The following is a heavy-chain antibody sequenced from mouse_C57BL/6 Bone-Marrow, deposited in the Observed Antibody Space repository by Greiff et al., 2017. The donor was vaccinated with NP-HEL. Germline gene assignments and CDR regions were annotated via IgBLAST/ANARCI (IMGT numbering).Heavy chain of an antibody. J-gene: IGHJ4*01. Sequence: QVQLKQPGAELVMPGASVKLSCKASGYTFTSYWMHWVKQRPGQGLEWIGEIDPSDSYTNYNQKFKGKSTLTVDKSSSTAYMQLSSLTSDDSAVYYCARSPYDYDDAMDYWGQGTSVTVSS. V-gene: IGHV1-69*01. CDR1: GYTFTSYW. CDR3: ARSPYDYDDAMDY. D-gene: IGHD2-4*01. CDR2: IDPSDSYT.